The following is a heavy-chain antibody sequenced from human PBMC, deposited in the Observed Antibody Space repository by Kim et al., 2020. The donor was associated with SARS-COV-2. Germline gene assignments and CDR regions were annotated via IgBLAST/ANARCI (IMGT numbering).Heavy chain of an antibody. Sequence: ADSVKGRFTISRDNSKNTLYLQMNSLRAEDTAVYYCAKPIYSYGVLAFDYWGQGTLVTVSS. V-gene: IGHV3-23*01. CDR3: AKPIYSYGVLAFDY. J-gene: IGHJ4*02. D-gene: IGHD5-18*01.